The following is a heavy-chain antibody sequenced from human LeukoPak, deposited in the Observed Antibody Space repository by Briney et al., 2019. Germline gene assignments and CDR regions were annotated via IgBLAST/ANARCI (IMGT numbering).Heavy chain of an antibody. CDR2: MNPNSGNT. V-gene: IGHV1-8*03. Sequence: GASVKVSCKASGYTFTSYDINWVRQATGQGLEWMGWMNPNSGNTGYAQKFQGRVTITRNTSISTAYMELSSLRSEDTAVYYCARAPRPNYYYGSGSPLGYWGQGTLVTVSS. J-gene: IGHJ4*02. CDR1: GYTFTSYD. CDR3: ARAPRPNYYYGSGSPLGY. D-gene: IGHD3-10*01.